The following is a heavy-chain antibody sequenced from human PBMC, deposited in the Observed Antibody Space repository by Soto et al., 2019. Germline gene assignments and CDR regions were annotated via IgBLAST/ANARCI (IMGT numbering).Heavy chain of an antibody. V-gene: IGHV4-30-4*01. D-gene: IGHD3-10*01. Sequence: QVQLQESGPGLVKPSQTLSLTCTVSGGSISSGDYYWSWIRQPPGKGLEWIGYIYYSGSTYYNPSLTSRVTRLVDTSKNQFSLKRSSVTAADTAVYYCAGRLNRNDYDYGSGSSTYYFDYWGQGTLVTVSS. CDR3: AGRLNRNDYDYGSGSSTYYFDY. CDR2: IYYSGST. CDR1: GGSISSGDYY. J-gene: IGHJ4*02.